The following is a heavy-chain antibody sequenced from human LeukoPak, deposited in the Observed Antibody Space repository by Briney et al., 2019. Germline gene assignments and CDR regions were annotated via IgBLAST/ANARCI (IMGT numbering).Heavy chain of an antibody. D-gene: IGHD6-13*01. Sequence: GGSLRLSCAASGFTFSSYWMSWVRQAPGKGLEWVANIKQDGSEKYYVDSVKGRFTISRDNAKNSLYLQMNSLRAEDTAVYYCARAEGYSSSWYRYYYYYMDVWGKGTTVTVSS. CDR2: IKQDGSEK. V-gene: IGHV3-7*04. CDR1: GFTFSSYW. CDR3: ARAEGYSSSWYRYYYYYMDV. J-gene: IGHJ6*03.